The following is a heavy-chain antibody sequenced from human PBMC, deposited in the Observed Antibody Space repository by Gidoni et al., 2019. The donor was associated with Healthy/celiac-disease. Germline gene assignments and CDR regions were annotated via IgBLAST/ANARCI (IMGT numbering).Heavy chain of an antibody. CDR3: ARDATVRGVLEY. D-gene: IGHD3-10*01. Sequence: QVQLQESGPGLVKPSQTLSLTCTVSGGSISSGSYYWSWIRQPAGKGLEWIGRIYTSGSTNYNPSLKSRVTISVDTSKNQFTLKLSSVTAADTAVYYCARDATVRGVLEYWGQGTLVTVSS. V-gene: IGHV4-61*02. CDR2: IYTSGST. CDR1: GGSISSGSYY. J-gene: IGHJ4*02.